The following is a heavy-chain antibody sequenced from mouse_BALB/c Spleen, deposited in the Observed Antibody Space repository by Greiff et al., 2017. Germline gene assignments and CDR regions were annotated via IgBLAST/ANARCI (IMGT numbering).Heavy chain of an antibody. J-gene: IGHJ4*01. Sequence: VQLQQSGAELVMPGASVKMSCKASGYTFTDYWMHWVKQRPGQGLEWIGAIDTSDSYTSYNQKFKGKATLTVDESSSTAYMQLSSLTSEDSAVYYCARSGYGSSMDYWGQGTSVTVSS. CDR3: ARSGYGSSMDY. CDR1: GYTFTDYW. D-gene: IGHD1-1*01. CDR2: IDTSDSYT. V-gene: IGHV1-69*01.